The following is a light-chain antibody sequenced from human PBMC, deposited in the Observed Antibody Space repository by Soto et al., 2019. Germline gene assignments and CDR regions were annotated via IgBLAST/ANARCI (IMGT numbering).Light chain of an antibody. Sequence: QSALTQPAAVSGSPGQSITISCTGTSRDVGTYKFVSWFQVHPGEAPKLMIYEGSKRPSGVSNRFSGSKSGDTASLTISGLRAEDEADYYCCSYAGRSTLIFGGGTKLTVL. CDR2: EGS. V-gene: IGLV2-23*01. CDR1: SRDVGTYKF. J-gene: IGLJ2*01. CDR3: CSYAGRSTLI.